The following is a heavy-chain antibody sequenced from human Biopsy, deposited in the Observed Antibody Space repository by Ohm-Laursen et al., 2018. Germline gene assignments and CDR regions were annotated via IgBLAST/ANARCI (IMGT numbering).Heavy chain of an antibody. CDR2: ISNIGST. V-gene: IGHV4-61*01. Sequence: SDTLSLTCTVSGASVTSGSYYWSWIRQPPGKGLEWLGYISNIGSTNYNPSLKSRVTISVDTPKNHFSLKLTSVTAADTAVYYCARESALAGDFDSWGQGTLVTVSS. J-gene: IGHJ4*02. D-gene: IGHD6-19*01. CDR1: GASVTSGSYY. CDR3: ARESALAGDFDS.